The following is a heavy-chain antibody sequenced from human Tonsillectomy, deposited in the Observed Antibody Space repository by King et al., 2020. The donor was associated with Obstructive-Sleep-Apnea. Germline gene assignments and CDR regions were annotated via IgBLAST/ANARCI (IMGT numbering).Heavy chain of an antibody. CDR3: AKGEWSSRSIDY. V-gene: IGHV3-30*18. J-gene: IGHJ4*02. Sequence: VQLVESGGGVVQPGTSLRLSCAASGFSFSTRDIHWVRQAPGKGLEVVALISWNERDKYYADSVKGRFTISRDNSKNTLYLEMNGLRAEDTAAYYCAKGEWSSRSIDYWGQGTLVTVSS. CDR2: ISWNERDK. CDR1: GFSFSTRD. D-gene: IGHD6-13*01.